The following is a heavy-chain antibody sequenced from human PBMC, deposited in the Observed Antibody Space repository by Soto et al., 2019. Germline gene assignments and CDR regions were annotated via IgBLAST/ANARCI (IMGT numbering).Heavy chain of an antibody. J-gene: IGHJ4*02. Sequence: EVQLVESGGGLVEPGGSLRLSCAASGFSFPNAWMTWVRQAPGKGLAWVGRITNKENGEATKYAAPVKGRFTISRDDSENILYLQTDSLQTEDTAVYYCTPVRFGSNEWSFACWVQGTRVTVSS. CDR1: GFSFPNAW. D-gene: IGHD3-3*01. CDR2: ITNKENGEAT. CDR3: TPVRFGSNEWSFAC. V-gene: IGHV3-15*06.